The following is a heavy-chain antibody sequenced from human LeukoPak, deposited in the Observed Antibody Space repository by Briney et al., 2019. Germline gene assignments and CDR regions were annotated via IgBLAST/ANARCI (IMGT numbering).Heavy chain of an antibody. J-gene: IGHJ4*02. D-gene: IGHD1-26*01. V-gene: IGHV5-51*01. Sequence: GESLKISCKGSGYSFTSNWIGWVRQLPGKGLEWMGIIYPGDSDTRYNPSFQGQVTISADKSISTAYLQWSGLKASDTAMYYCAHGLGTTAFDYWGQGTLVTVSS. CDR3: AHGLGTTAFDY. CDR2: IYPGDSDT. CDR1: GYSFTSNW.